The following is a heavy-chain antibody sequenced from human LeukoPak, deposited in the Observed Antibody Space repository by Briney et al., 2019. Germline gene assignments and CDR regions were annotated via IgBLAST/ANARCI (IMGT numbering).Heavy chain of an antibody. CDR1: GGSFSSYA. J-gene: IGHJ6*03. Sequence: SVKVSCKASGGSFSSYAISWVRQAPGQGLEWMRGIIPIFGTANYAQKFQGRVTITADKSTSTAYMELSSLRSEDTAVYYCAKDRDGDGWDYYYYMDVWGKGTTVTISS. CDR3: AKDRDGDGWDYYYYMDV. V-gene: IGHV1-69*06. CDR2: IIPIFGTA. D-gene: IGHD5-24*01.